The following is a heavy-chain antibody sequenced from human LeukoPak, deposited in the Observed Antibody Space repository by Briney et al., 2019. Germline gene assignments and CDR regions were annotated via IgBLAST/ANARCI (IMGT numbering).Heavy chain of an antibody. CDR1: GGSISSSY. CDR2: IYHSGST. CDR3: VRVTSGWYFFHY. D-gene: IGHD6-19*01. J-gene: IGHJ4*02. Sequence: PSETLSLTCTVSGGSISSSYWSWVRQPPGKGLEWIGYIYHSGSTNYNPSLKSRVTISVDTSKNHFSLKLSSVTAADTALYYCVRVTSGWYFFHYWGQGTLVTVSS. V-gene: IGHV4-59*01.